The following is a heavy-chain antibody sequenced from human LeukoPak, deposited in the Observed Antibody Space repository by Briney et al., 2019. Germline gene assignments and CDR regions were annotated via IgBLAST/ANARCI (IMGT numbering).Heavy chain of an antibody. J-gene: IGHJ4*02. Sequence: SQTLSLTCTVSGGSISSGDYYWSWIRQPPGKGLEWIGYIYYSGSTYYNPSLKSRVTISVDTSKNQFSLKLSSVTAADTAVYYCARIEDYGSNSVNYWGQGTLVTVSS. V-gene: IGHV4-30-4*01. D-gene: IGHD4-23*01. CDR1: GGSISSGDYY. CDR3: ARIEDYGSNSVNY. CDR2: IYYSGST.